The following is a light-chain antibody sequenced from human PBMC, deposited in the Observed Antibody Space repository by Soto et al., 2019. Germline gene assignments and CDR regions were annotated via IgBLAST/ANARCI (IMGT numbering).Light chain of an antibody. CDR1: RDINNF. Sequence: DIPLTQSPSSLSASVGDTVTITCRATRDINNFLARYQERPGKAPKRLIYASTLHSGVPPRSRGSGTGTDFTLATLGLQREDFGTYYCQQFTSWTFGPGTLVDVK. CDR2: AS. V-gene: IGKV1-9*01. J-gene: IGKJ3*01. CDR3: QQFTSWT.